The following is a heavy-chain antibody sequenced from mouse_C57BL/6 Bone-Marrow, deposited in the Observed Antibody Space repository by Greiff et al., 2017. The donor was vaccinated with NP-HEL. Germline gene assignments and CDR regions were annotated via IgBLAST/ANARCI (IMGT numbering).Heavy chain of an antibody. CDR1: GFTFSDYG. V-gene: IGHV5-17*01. CDR3: ARDWD. J-gene: IGHJ3*01. CDR2: ISSGSSTN. D-gene: IGHD4-1*01. Sequence: EVQRVESGGGLVKPGGSLKLSCAASGFTFSDYGMHWVRQAPEKGLEWVAYISSGSSTNYYAETVKGRFTITRDNAKNTRFLQMTRLRSKDTAMDYCARDWDGGQGTGATVSA.